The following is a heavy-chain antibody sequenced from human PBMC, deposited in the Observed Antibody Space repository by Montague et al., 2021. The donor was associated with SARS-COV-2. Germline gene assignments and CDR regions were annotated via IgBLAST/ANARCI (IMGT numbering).Heavy chain of an antibody. CDR3: STIAAADTLYYYYGMDV. Sequence: SLRLYCAASGFTFSSYSMNWVRQAPGKGLEWVSYISTSSSTIYYADSVKGRFTISRDNGKNSLYLQVNSLRDEDTAVYYCSTIAAADTLYYYYGMDVWGQGTTVTVSS. J-gene: IGHJ6*02. V-gene: IGHV3-48*02. CDR1: GFTFSSYS. CDR2: ISTSSSTI. D-gene: IGHD6-13*01.